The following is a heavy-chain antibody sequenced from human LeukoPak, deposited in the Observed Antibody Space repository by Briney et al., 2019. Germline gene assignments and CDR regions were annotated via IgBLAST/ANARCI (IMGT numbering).Heavy chain of an antibody. CDR2: IWYDGSSK. V-gene: IGHV3-33*01. Sequence: GGSLRLSCAAAGFTFSSYAMQWVRQAPGKGLQWVAVIWYDGSSKYYADSVKGRFTISRDNSKNTLYLQMNSLRADDTAVYYRARQFSGWTTYWGRGTLVTVSS. CDR3: ARQFSGWTTY. D-gene: IGHD6-19*01. CDR1: GFTFSSYA. J-gene: IGHJ4*02.